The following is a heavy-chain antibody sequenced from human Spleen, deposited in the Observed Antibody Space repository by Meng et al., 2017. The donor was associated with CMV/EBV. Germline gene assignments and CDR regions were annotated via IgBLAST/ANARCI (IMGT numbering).Heavy chain of an antibody. CDR2: INHSGDT. J-gene: IGHJ5*02. V-gene: IGHV4-34*01. D-gene: IGHD2-2*01. Sequence: TLSLTCAVYGGSLSGYYWSWIRRPPGKGLEWIGEINHSGDTHYNPSLKSRVTILVDTSKNQFSLNLDSVTAADTAVYYCARITRRFDPWGQGTLVTVSS. CDR1: GGSLSGYY. CDR3: ARITRRFDP.